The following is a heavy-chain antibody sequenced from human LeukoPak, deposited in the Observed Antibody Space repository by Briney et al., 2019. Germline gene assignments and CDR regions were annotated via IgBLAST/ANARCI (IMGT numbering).Heavy chain of an antibody. CDR1: GFTFSSSW. V-gene: IGHV3-74*01. J-gene: IGHJ4*02. Sequence: GGSLRLSCAASGFTFSSSWIHWVRQAPGKGLEWVSRIYIDGTSTTYADSVKGRFTISRDNAKNTLYLQMNSLRAEDTAVYYCARGGYGGNSLDYWGQGALITVSS. CDR2: IYIDGTST. CDR3: ARGGYGGNSLDY. D-gene: IGHD4-23*01.